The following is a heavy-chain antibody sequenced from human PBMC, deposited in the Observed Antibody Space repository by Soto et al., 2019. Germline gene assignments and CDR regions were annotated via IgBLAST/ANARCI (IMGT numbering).Heavy chain of an antibody. V-gene: IGHV3-23*01. D-gene: IGHD1-26*01. CDR1: GFTFSSYA. J-gene: IGHJ4*02. CDR2: ISGSGGST. Sequence: GGSLRLSCAASGFTFSSYAMSWARQAPGKGLEWVSAISGSGGSTYYADSVKGRFTISRDNSKNTLYLQMNSLRAEDTAVYYCAKLNLLVTYPYPPYWGQGTLVTVSS. CDR3: AKLNLLVTYPYPPY.